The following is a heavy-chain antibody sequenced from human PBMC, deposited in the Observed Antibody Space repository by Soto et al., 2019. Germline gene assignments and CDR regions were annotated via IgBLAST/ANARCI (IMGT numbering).Heavy chain of an antibody. Sequence: PGESLKISCKGSGYSFTSYWISWVRQMPGKGLEWMGRIDPSDSYTNYSPSFQGHVTISADKSISTAYLQWSSLKASDTAMYYCARRLIGVVTDHYGMDVWGQGTTVTVSS. CDR1: GYSFTSYW. CDR2: IDPSDSYT. D-gene: IGHD3-3*01. J-gene: IGHJ6*02. CDR3: ARRLIGVVTDHYGMDV. V-gene: IGHV5-10-1*01.